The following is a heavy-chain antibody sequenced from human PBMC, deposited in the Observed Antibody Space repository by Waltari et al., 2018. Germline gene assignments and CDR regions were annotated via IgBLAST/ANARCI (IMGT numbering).Heavy chain of an antibody. CDR1: GVTFSSXX. V-gene: IGHV1-69*12. CDR3: ARDRXVGRFLEWLYFDY. J-gene: IGHJ4*02. D-gene: IGHD3-3*01. Sequence: QVQLEQSGAEVKKPGSSXKXXXXAXGVTFSSXXXXXVRXAPGQGLEWMGGIIPIFGTANYAQKFQGRVRITADEXAKTVYMEMXGLXSEDXXVYYCARDRXVGRFLEWLYFDYWXXXTXVTXX. CDR2: IIPIFGTA.